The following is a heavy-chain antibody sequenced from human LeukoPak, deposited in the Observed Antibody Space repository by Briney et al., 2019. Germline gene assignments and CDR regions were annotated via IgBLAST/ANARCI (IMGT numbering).Heavy chain of an antibody. J-gene: IGHJ4*02. D-gene: IGHD5-24*01. CDR3: ASSRYKIFDY. CDR1: GGSVNSGSYY. CDR2: IYYSGST. Sequence: SETLSLTCTVSGGSVNSGSYYWNWIRQPPGKGLEWIGYIYYSGSTNYNPSVKSRVTISMDTSKNHFALKLYSVTAADTAVYYCASSRYKIFDYWGQGTLVTVSS. V-gene: IGHV4-61*03.